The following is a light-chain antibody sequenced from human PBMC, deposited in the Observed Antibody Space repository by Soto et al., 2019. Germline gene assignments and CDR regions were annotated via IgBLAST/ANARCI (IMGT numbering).Light chain of an antibody. Sequence: EIVLTQSPATLSLSPGERATLSCRASQTVRNNYLAWYQQKPGQAPRLLIYGASSRATGIPDRFSVSGYGTDFNLNISRTSPEEFQVYYCKQYGSSRTFGQETKVDIK. CDR2: GAS. CDR1: QTVRNNY. J-gene: IGKJ1*01. CDR3: KQYGSSRT. V-gene: IGKV3-20*01.